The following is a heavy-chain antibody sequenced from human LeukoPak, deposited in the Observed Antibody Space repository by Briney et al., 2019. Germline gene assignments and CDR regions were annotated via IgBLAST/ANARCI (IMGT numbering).Heavy chain of an antibody. J-gene: IGHJ4*02. CDR1: RFTLSRYA. CDR3: ARDTFQPGLIDS. CDR2: INTDSSDI. D-gene: IGHD2-2*01. V-gene: IGHV3-21*05. Sequence: GCSLRLSCAASRFTLSRYAMNWVRQAPGKGLEGVSYINTDSSDIHYADSVKGRFNISRDNARNTLYLQLSSLRAEDSAVYYCARDTFQPGLIDSWGQGTLVNVS.